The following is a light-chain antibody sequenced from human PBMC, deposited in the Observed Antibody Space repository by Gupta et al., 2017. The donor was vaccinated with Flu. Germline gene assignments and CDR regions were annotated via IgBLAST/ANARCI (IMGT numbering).Light chain of an antibody. Sequence: SSGSSRDGGNFKSDYWYQQQPGKGPKLLIFEVTNRQSGNADSVSGSKSENTASLTIAGIVAEDGDDDYCNSRTRATSLCGVFGGGTKVTVL. CDR2: EVT. CDR1: SRDGGNFKS. J-gene: IGLJ3*02. CDR3: NSRTRATSLCGV. V-gene: IGLV2-14*01.